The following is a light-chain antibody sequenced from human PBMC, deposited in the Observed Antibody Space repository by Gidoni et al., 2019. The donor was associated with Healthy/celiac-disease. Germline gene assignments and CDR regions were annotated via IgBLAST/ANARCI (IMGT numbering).Light chain of an antibody. CDR2: LGS. J-gene: IGKJ2*01. Sequence: IVLTQSLLSLPVTPGEPASISCRSSHSLLHSNGYNYLDWYLQKPGQSPQLLIYLGSNRASGVPDRFSGSGSGTDFTLKISRVEAEDVGVYYCMQALQTPYTFGQGTKLEIK. CDR1: HSLLHSNGYNY. V-gene: IGKV2-28*01. CDR3: MQALQTPYT.